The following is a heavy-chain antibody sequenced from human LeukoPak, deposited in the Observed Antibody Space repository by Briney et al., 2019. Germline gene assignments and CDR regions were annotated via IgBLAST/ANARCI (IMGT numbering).Heavy chain of an antibody. D-gene: IGHD2-21*02. V-gene: IGHV3-23*01. CDR2: ISASSGTT. CDR3: ARSSLRTVVTSFDY. Sequence: GGSLRLSCAASGFTFRSYWMSWVRHAPGEGLEGVSTISASSGTTYYADSVEGRFTISSDNSNNTLFLQMTSVRAEDTATYYCARSSLRTVVTSFDYWGQGTLVTVSS. CDR1: GFTFRSYW. J-gene: IGHJ4*02.